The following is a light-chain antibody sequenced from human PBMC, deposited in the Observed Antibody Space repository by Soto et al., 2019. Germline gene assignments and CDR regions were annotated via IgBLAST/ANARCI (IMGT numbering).Light chain of an antibody. V-gene: IGKV3-15*01. CDR3: QQYNNWPLA. CDR2: DAS. Sequence: ERVMTQSPVTLSVSPGERATLSCRASQSVSSNLAWYQQKPGQAPRLLIYDASTRATGIPARYSGSGSGTESTLTMSSLQSEDFAVYYCQQYNNWPLAFGGGNKVEIK. CDR1: QSVSSN. J-gene: IGKJ4*01.